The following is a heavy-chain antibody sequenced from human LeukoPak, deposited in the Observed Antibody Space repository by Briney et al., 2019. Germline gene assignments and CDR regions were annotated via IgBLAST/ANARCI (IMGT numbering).Heavy chain of an antibody. V-gene: IGHV3-23*01. Sequence: GGSLRLSCAASGFTFSNYAMSWVRQSPEKGLEWVSAISNSGATTYFAESVRGRFTISRDNSKNSLYLQMNSLRVEDTAVYYCAREPKSGSFAYYFDYWGQGTLVTVSS. D-gene: IGHD1-26*01. CDR2: ISNSGATT. CDR3: AREPKSGSFAYYFDY. J-gene: IGHJ4*02. CDR1: GFTFSNYA.